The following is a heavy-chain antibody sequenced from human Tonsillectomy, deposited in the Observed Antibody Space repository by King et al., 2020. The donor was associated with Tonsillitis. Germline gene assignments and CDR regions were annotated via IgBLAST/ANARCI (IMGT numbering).Heavy chain of an antibody. CDR1: GLTFSRYA. CDR3: AKELLSSCPFDD. D-gene: IGHD6-13*01. Sequence: VQLVESGGGVVQPGKSLRLSCAASGLTFSRYAMHWVRQAPGKGLEGVAFIGHDGRNKFYVDSVKGRFTISRDNSKNTLYLEMDSLRPEDTAVYYCAKELLSSCPFDDWGQGTLVTVSS. CDR2: IGHDGRNK. V-gene: IGHV3-30*02. J-gene: IGHJ4*02.